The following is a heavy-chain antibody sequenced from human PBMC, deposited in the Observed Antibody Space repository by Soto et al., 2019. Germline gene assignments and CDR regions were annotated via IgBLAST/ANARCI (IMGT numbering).Heavy chain of an antibody. J-gene: IGHJ5*02. CDR1: GGYIRSGGYY. CDR3: ARERRGSGHNWFDH. D-gene: IGHD6-19*01. V-gene: IGHV4-61*08. Sequence: SETLSLTCTVAGGYIRSGGYYWSWIQQLPGKGLEWIGYIYYSGSTNYNPSLKSRVTISVDTSKNQFSLKLSSVTAADTAVYYCARERRGSGHNWFDHWGQGTLVTVSS. CDR2: IYYSGST.